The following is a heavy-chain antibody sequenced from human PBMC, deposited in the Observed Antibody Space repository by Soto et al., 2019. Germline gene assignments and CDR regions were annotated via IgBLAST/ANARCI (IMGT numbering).Heavy chain of an antibody. D-gene: IGHD4-17*01. Sequence: SETLSLTCSVSGGSVSNKTYYWSWIRQPPGKRLEWIGYVYYSGTTNYNPSLKSRVTISVDMSKNQFSLRLSSVTAADTALYLYARTTAVPNPLTSRYFFESWGQRTLVAVSS. CDR2: VYYSGTT. CDR1: GGSVSNKTYY. J-gene: IGHJ4*02. CDR3: ARTTAVPNPLTSRYFFES. V-gene: IGHV4-61*01.